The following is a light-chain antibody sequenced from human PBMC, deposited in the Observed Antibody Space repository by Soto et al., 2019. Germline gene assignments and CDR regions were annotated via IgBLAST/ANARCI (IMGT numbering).Light chain of an antibody. Sequence: DIQMTQSPSSLSASVGDRATISCRASQSVNKYLNSYQQKPGNVPTLLIYAASSLQGGVPSRFTGSGFGTNFTITISNLQPEDFATYYCQQSFSTPLSFGGGTRVDIK. CDR1: QSVNKY. V-gene: IGKV1-39*01. J-gene: IGKJ4*01. CDR2: AAS. CDR3: QQSFSTPLS.